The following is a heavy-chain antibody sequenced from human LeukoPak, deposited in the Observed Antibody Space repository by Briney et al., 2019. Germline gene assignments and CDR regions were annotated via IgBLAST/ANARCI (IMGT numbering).Heavy chain of an antibody. CDR3: ARDHTARVDTAMSD. CDR2: ISYDGSNK. CDR1: GFTFSSYG. D-gene: IGHD5-18*01. J-gene: IGHJ4*02. V-gene: IGHV3-30*03. Sequence: QPGRSLRLSCAASGFTFSSYGMHWVRQAPGKGLEWVAVISYDGSNKCYADSVKGRFTISRDNSKNTLYLQMNSLRAEDTAVYYCARDHTARVDTAMSDWGQGTLVTVSS.